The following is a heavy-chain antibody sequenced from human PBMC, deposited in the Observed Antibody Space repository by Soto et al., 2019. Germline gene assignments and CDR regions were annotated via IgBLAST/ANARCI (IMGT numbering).Heavy chain of an antibody. J-gene: IGHJ4*02. Sequence: PGGSLRLSCAASGLTFRSYWMHWVRQAPGKGLVWVSRINTDGSVAMYVDSVKGRFTISRDNAKNTLYLHMNSLRAEDTAVYYCAKVVGDGNDYYDFWGQGTLVTVSS. V-gene: IGHV3-74*03. CDR3: AKVVGDGNDYYDF. D-gene: IGHD3-22*01. CDR2: INTDGSVA. CDR1: GLTFRSYW.